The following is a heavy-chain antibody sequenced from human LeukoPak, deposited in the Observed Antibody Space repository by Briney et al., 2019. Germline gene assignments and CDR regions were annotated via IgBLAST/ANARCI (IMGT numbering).Heavy chain of an antibody. CDR1: GFTFSSYA. CDR3: AKDPTRRGYSGYDLPY. Sequence: PGGSLRLSCAASGFTFSSYAMSWVRQAPGKGLEWVSAISGSGGSTYYADSVKGRFTISRDNSKNTLYLQMNSLRAEDTAVYYCAKDPTRRGYSGYDLPYWGQGTLVTVSS. J-gene: IGHJ4*02. D-gene: IGHD5-12*01. V-gene: IGHV3-23*01. CDR2: ISGSGGST.